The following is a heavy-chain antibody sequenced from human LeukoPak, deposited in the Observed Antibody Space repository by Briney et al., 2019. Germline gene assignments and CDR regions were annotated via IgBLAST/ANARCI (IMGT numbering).Heavy chain of an antibody. CDR3: ARVLSTYCSSTSCYTSGYYYYMDV. V-gene: IGHV4-30-4*08. CDR1: GVSISSGDYY. D-gene: IGHD2-2*02. J-gene: IGHJ6*03. CDR2: IYYSGST. Sequence: SQTLSLTCTVSGVSISSGDYYWRWIRQPPGKGLEWIGYIYYSGSTYYNPSLKSRVTISVDTSKNQFSLKLSSVTAADTAVYYCARVLSTYCSSTSCYTSGYYYYMDVWGKGTTVTVSS.